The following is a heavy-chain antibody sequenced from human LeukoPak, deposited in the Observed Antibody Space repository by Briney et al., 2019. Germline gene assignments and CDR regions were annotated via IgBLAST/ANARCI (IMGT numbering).Heavy chain of an antibody. Sequence: QSGGSLRLSCAASGLTFGSSWMSWVRQAPGKGLEWVANINQDGSEKNYVVSVRGRFTISRDNDKNSLYLQMNSLRAEDTAVYYCARVGLGHDVKTVAGNFDYWGQGTLVTVSS. V-gene: IGHV3-7*01. CDR1: GLTFGSSW. CDR3: ARVGLGHDVKTVAGNFDY. D-gene: IGHD6-19*01. CDR2: INQDGSEK. J-gene: IGHJ4*02.